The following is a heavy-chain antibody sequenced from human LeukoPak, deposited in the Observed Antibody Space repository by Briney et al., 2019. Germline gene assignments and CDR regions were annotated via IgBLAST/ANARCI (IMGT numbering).Heavy chain of an antibody. Sequence: ASVKVSCKASGGTFSSYAISWVRQAPGQGLEWMGWINPIHGGTNYAQKFQGRVTMTRDTSISTAYMELSRLRPDDTAVYYCASLGDSTTATPDDEFDYWGQGTLVTVSS. D-gene: IGHD2-2*01. CDR2: INPIHGGT. CDR3: ASLGDSTTATPDDEFDY. V-gene: IGHV1-2*02. CDR1: GGTFSSYA. J-gene: IGHJ4*02.